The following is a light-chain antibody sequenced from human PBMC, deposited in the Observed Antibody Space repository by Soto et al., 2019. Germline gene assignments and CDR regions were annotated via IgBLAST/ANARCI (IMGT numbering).Light chain of an antibody. CDR2: GAS. CDR1: QDSHTW. V-gene: IGKV1-12*01. J-gene: IGKJ3*01. CDR3: QQANSFPFT. Sequence: DTQMTQSPSSVSASVGDRVTISCRASQDSHTWLAWYQQKPGKAPNLLIYGASILQSGVPSRFSGSGSGTDFTLTISSLQPEDSATYYCQQANSFPFTFGPGTKVDV.